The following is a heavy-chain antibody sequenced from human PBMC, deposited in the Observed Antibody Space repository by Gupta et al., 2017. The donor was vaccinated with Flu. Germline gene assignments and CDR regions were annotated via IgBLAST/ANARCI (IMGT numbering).Heavy chain of an antibody. Sequence: QVQLMESGGGLVKPGGSLRLSCAASGFSFSDYYMSWIRQAPGKGLEWVSYISSSGSFINYTDSVKGRFTISRDNAKNSLYLQMNTLRAEDSAVYFCARSQPKYYDSTGHSDMLPIPYYYGMDVWGQGTTVTVSS. V-gene: IGHV3-11*03. CDR2: ISSSGSFI. J-gene: IGHJ6*02. CDR1: GFSFSDYY. D-gene: IGHD3-22*01. CDR3: ARSQPKYYDSTGHSDMLPIPYYYGMDV.